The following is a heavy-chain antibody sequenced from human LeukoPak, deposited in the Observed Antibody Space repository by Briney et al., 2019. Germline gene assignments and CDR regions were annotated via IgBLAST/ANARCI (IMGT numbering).Heavy chain of an antibody. J-gene: IGHJ4*02. Sequence: PGRSLRLSCAASGFTFSSYAMHWVRQAPGEGLEWVAVISYDGSNKYYADSVKGRFTISRDNSKNTLYLQMNRLRAEDTAVYYCARDPSYYCSSTSCYPDYWGQGTLVTVSS. CDR3: ARDPSYYCSSTSCYPDY. D-gene: IGHD2-2*01. CDR2: ISYDGSNK. CDR1: GFTFSSYA. V-gene: IGHV3-30*01.